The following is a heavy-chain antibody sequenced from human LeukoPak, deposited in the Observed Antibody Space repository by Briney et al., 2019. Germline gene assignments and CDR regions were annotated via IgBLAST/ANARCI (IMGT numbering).Heavy chain of an antibody. CDR3: ARGRLRFLEWLPDY. Sequence: SVTVSCKASGGTFSSYAISWVRQAPGQGLEWMGGIIPIFSTANYAQKFQGRVTITTDESTSTAYMELSSLRSEDTAVYYCARGRLRFLEWLPDYWGQGTLVTVSS. CDR2: IIPIFSTA. J-gene: IGHJ4*02. V-gene: IGHV1-69*05. D-gene: IGHD3-3*01. CDR1: GGTFSSYA.